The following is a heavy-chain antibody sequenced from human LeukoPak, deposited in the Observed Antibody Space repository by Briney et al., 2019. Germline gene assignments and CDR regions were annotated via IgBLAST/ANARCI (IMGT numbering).Heavy chain of an antibody. V-gene: IGHV3-9*01. Sequence: GRSLRLSCAASGFTFDDYAMHWVRQAPGKGLEWVSGISWNSGSIGYADSVKGRFTISRDNAKNSLYLQMNSLRAEDTALHYCAKEGDDGYNYDYWGQGTLVTLSS. D-gene: IGHD5-24*01. CDR1: GFTFDDYA. CDR3: AKEGDDGYNYDY. J-gene: IGHJ4*02. CDR2: ISWNSGSI.